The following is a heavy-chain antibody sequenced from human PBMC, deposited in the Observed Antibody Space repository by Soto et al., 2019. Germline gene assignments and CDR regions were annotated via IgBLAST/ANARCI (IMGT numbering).Heavy chain of an antibody. J-gene: IGHJ6*02. D-gene: IGHD3-10*01. CDR3: ARDSITRLSYDIPGMDV. CDR1: GFNFNTYA. Sequence: EVRLLESGGGLVQPGGSLRLSCAASGFNFNTYAMSWVRQAPGKGLEWVSDIGGGGGSTHYADSVKGRFTISRDHSKNTLYLQMNSLRADDTAIYYCARDSITRLSYDIPGMDVWGQGTKVNVSS. V-gene: IGHV3-23*01. CDR2: IGGGGGST.